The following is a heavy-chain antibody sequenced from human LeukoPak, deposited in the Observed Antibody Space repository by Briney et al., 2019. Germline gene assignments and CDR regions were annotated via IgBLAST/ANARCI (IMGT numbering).Heavy chain of an antibody. Sequence: QTGGSLRLSCAASGFTFSSYAMHWVRQAPGKGLEWVAVISYDGSNKYYADSVKGRFTISRDNSKNTLYLQMNSLRAEDTAVYYCGGPAAGTNWFDPWGQGTLVTVSS. CDR3: GGPAAGTNWFDP. CDR2: ISYDGSNK. J-gene: IGHJ5*02. V-gene: IGHV3-30-3*01. CDR1: GFTFSSYA. D-gene: IGHD2-2*01.